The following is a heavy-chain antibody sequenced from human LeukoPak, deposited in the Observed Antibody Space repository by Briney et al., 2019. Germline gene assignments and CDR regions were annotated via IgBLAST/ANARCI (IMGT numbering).Heavy chain of an antibody. D-gene: IGHD1-1*01. V-gene: IGHV3-21*01. Sequence: GGSLRLSCAASGFTFSSYSMNWVRQAPGEGLEWVSSISSKSSYIYYADSVKGRFTISRDNAKNSLYLQMNSLRAEDTAVYYCANWDGGVDWGQGTLVIVSS. CDR2: ISSKSSYI. CDR1: GFTFSSYS. CDR3: ANWDGGVD. J-gene: IGHJ4*02.